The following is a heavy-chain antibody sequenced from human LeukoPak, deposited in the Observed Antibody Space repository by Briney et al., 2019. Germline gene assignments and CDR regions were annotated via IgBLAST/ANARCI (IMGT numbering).Heavy chain of an antibody. J-gene: IGHJ4*02. CDR3: ARVRGRNWNDRPILDY. D-gene: IGHD1-20*01. CDR2: INPNSGGT. CDR1: GYAFTGYY. Sequence: ASVKVSCKASGYAFTGYYMHWVRQAPGQGLEWMGWINPNSGGTNYAQKFQGRVTMTRDTSISTAYMELSRLRSDDTAVYYCARVRGRNWNDRPILDYWGQGTLVTVSS. V-gene: IGHV1-2*02.